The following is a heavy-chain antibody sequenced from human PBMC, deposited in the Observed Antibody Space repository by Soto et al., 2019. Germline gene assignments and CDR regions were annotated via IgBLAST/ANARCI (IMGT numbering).Heavy chain of an antibody. CDR2: ISSRGGNT. CDR1: GFTFTPIA. Sequence: EVQLLESGGDLVQPGGSLRLSCAASGFTFTPIALAGSGRAPGRGWGGVSTISSRGGNTYYTDSVKGRFTISRDNSKNTLYLQMNSLRAEDTAIYYCAKRPTSTGFGDPFDIWGQGTMVTVSS. CDR3: AKRPTSTGFGDPFDI. V-gene: IGHV3-23*01. J-gene: IGHJ3*02. D-gene: IGHD3-10*01.